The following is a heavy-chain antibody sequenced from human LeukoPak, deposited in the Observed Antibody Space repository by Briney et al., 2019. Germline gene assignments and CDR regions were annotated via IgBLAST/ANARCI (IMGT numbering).Heavy chain of an antibody. CDR2: ISSSSSYI. V-gene: IGHV3-21*01. CDR1: GFTFSSYS. Sequence: GGSLRLSCAASGFTFSSYSMNWVRQAPGKGLGWVSSISSSSSYIYYADSVKGRFTISRDNAKNSLYLQMNSLRAEDTAVYYCARDGGDGYPGPYDYWGQGTLVTVSS. D-gene: IGHD5-24*01. CDR3: ARDGGDGYPGPYDY. J-gene: IGHJ4*02.